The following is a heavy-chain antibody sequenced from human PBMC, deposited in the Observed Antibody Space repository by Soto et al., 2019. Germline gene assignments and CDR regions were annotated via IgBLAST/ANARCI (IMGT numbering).Heavy chain of an antibody. CDR2: ISSSGSTI. V-gene: IGHV3-48*03. J-gene: IGHJ6*02. CDR3: ARELVGEGGYYYYGMDV. CDR1: GFTFSSYE. D-gene: IGHD3-16*01. Sequence: EVQLVESGGGLVQPGGSLRLSCAASGFTFSSYEMNWVRQAPGKGLEWVSYISSSGSTIYYADSVKGRFTISRDNAKNSLYLQMNSLRAEDTAVYYCARELVGEGGYYYYGMDVWGQGTTVTVSS.